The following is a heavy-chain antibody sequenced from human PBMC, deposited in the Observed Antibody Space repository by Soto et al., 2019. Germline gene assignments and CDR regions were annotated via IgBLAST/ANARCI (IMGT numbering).Heavy chain of an antibody. V-gene: IGHV1-3*01. CDR1: GYTFTNYG. Sequence: ASVKVSCKASGYTFTNYGIHWVRQAPGQRLEWMGWINAGNGNTKYSQNFQGRVTITRDTSASTAYMELSSLRSDDTAVFYCASSGYSSGWYHWYFDLWGRGTLVTVSS. CDR3: ASSGYSSGWYHWYFDL. D-gene: IGHD6-19*01. J-gene: IGHJ2*01. CDR2: INAGNGNT.